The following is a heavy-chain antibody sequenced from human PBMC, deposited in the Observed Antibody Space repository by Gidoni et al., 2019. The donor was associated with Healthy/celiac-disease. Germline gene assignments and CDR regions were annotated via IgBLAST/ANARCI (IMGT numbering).Heavy chain of an antibody. Sequence: QVQLVQSGAEVKKPGASVKVSCKASGYTFTSYDINWVRQATGQGLEWMGWMNPNSGNTGYAQKFQGRVTMTRNTSISTAYMELSSLRSEDTAVYYCARGEYDFWSGYYSEYFQHWGQGTLVTVSS. D-gene: IGHD3-3*01. CDR2: MNPNSGNT. J-gene: IGHJ1*01. CDR3: ARGEYDFWSGYYSEYFQH. CDR1: GYTFTSYD. V-gene: IGHV1-8*01.